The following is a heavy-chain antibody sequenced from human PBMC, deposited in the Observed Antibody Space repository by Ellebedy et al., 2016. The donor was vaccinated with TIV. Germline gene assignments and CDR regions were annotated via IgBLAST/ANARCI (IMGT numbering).Heavy chain of an antibody. CDR2: IYQDGSDQ. V-gene: IGHV3-7*01. Sequence: GEFLKISCAASGFSFRSYWMSWVRQAPGKGLEWVANIYQDGSDQNYVDSVKGRFTIARDNANNLLFLQMNSLRAEDTAVYYCARRGSYGDYAVQVNSWFDTWGQGTLVTVSS. J-gene: IGHJ5*02. CDR1: GFSFRSYW. CDR3: ARRGSYGDYAVQVNSWFDT. D-gene: IGHD4-17*01.